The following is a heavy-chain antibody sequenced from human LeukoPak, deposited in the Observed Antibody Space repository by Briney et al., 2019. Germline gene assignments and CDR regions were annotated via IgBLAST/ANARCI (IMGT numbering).Heavy chain of an antibody. CDR3: ARARGYCTNGVCYSYYYYYMDV. Sequence: ASVKVSCKASGYTFTSYGISWVRQAPGQGLEWMGWISAYNGNTNYAQKLQGRVTMTTDTSTSTAYMELSRLRSDDTAVYYCARARGYCTNGVCYSYYYYYMDVWGKGTTVTVSS. CDR1: GYTFTSYG. D-gene: IGHD2-8*01. J-gene: IGHJ6*03. CDR2: ISAYNGNT. V-gene: IGHV1-18*01.